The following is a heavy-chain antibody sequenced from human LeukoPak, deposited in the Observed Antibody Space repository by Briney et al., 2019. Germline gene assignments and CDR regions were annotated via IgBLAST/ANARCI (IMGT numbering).Heavy chain of an antibody. Sequence: GGSLRLSCAASGFTFSSYWMHWVRQAPGKGLVWVSRINSDGSSTSYADSVKGRFTISRDNAKNTLYLLMNSLRAEDTAVYYCAREGSSSGFDYWGQGTLVTVSS. CDR3: AREGSSSGFDY. J-gene: IGHJ4*02. CDR1: GFTFSSYW. D-gene: IGHD6-13*01. V-gene: IGHV3-74*01. CDR2: INSDGSST.